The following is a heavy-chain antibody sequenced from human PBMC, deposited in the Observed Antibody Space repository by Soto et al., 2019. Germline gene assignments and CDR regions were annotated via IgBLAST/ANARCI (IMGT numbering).Heavy chain of an antibody. CDR1: GGSISSSNYY. CDR3: ARQYYDFWSGSHNWFDP. Sequence: PSETLSLTCTVSGGSISSSNYYWGWIRQPPGKGLEWIGSIYYSGSIYYNPSLKSRVTISVDTSKNHFSLKLSSVTAADTAVYYCARQYYDFWSGSHNWFDPWGQGALVTVSS. D-gene: IGHD3-3*01. CDR2: IYYSGSI. V-gene: IGHV4-39*01. J-gene: IGHJ5*02.